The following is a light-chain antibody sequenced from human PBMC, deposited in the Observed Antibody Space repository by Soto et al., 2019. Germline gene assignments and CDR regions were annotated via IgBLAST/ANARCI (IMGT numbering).Light chain of an antibody. Sequence: EIVMTQSPATLSVSPGERATLSCRASQSVSSNLAWYQEKPGQAPMLLIYGASTRATGIPARFSGSGSGTDFTLTITSLQSEDFAVYYCQQHNKWPLTFGGGTKVEIK. CDR1: QSVSSN. CDR3: QQHNKWPLT. V-gene: IGKV3-15*01. CDR2: GAS. J-gene: IGKJ4*01.